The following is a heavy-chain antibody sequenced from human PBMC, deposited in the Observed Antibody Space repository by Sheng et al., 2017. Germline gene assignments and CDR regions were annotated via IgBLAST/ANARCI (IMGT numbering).Heavy chain of an antibody. CDR3: TKEYYDFWSGSGWFDP. J-gene: IGHJ5*02. D-gene: IGHD3-3*01. CDR1: GFTFSNAW. CDR2: IKSKTDGGTT. V-gene: IGHV3-15*01. Sequence: EVQLVESGGGLVKPGGSLRLSCAASGFTFSNAWMSWVRQAPGKGLEWVGRIKSKTDGGTTDYAAPVKGRFTISRDDSKNTLYLQMNSLKTEDTAVYYCTKEYYDFWSGSGWFDPWGQGTLVTVSS.